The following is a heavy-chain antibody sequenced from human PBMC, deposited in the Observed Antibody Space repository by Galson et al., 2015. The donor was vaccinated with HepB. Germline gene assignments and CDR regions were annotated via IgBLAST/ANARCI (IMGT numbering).Heavy chain of an antibody. CDR3: AKDDYVWGSYYGMDV. D-gene: IGHD3-16*01. CDR2: ISGSGGST. CDR1: GFTFSSYA. J-gene: IGHJ6*02. V-gene: IGHV3-23*01. Sequence: SLRLSCAASGFTFSSYAMSWVRQAPGKGLEWVSAISGSGGSTYYADSVKGRFTISRDNSKNTLYLQMNSLRAEDTAVYYCAKDDYVWGSYYGMDVWGQGTTVTVSS.